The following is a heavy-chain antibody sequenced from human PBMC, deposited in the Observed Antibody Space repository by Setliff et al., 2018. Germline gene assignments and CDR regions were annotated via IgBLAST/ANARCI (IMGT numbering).Heavy chain of an antibody. Sequence: TSETLSLTCSVCGESFSNNYWSWIRQSPGRGLEWIGESNHGGSTSYNPSLKSRLTMSVDTSKNQFSLKLTSVTAADSAIYYCARGCAAGACYSDYYYYMDVWGKGTTVTVS. J-gene: IGHJ6*03. CDR3: ARGCAAGACYSDYYYYMDV. D-gene: IGHD2-15*01. CDR1: GESFSNNY. CDR2: SNHGGST. V-gene: IGHV4-34*01.